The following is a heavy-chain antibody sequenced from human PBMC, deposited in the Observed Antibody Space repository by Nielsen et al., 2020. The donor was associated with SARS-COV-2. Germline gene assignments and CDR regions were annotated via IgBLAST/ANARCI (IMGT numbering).Heavy chain of an antibody. CDR1: GYTLTELS. V-gene: IGHV1-24*01. D-gene: IGHD6-19*01. CDR3: ATDIADSSGWAKDFDY. J-gene: IGHJ4*02. Sequence: ASVKVSCKVSGYTLTELSMHWVRQAPGKGLEWMGGFDPEDGGTIYAQKFQGRVTMTEDTSTDTAYMELSSLRSEDTAVYYCATDIADSSGWAKDFDYWGQGTLVTVSS. CDR2: FDPEDGGT.